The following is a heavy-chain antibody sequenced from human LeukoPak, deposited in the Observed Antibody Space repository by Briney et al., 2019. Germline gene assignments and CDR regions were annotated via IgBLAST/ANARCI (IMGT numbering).Heavy chain of an antibody. CDR3: ARPGLEGGNSPYYFDY. Sequence: GESLKSSCKGSGYRFSTYWIGWVRQMPGKGLVWVGIIYPGDSDTRYSPSFRGQVTISADKSISTAYLQWSTLKASDSAMYYCARPGLEGGNSPYYFDYRGQGTLVTVSS. D-gene: IGHD4-23*01. J-gene: IGHJ4*02. CDR2: IYPGDSDT. V-gene: IGHV5-51*01. CDR1: GYRFSTYW.